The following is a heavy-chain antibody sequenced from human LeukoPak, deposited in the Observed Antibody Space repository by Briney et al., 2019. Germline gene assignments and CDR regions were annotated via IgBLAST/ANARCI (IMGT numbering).Heavy chain of an antibody. CDR3: ARVAAKTVEY. CDR1: GGSIGRSSYY. CDR2: IYYSGKT. V-gene: IGHV4-39*07. D-gene: IGHD2-15*01. J-gene: IGHJ4*02. Sequence: SETLSLTCTVSGGSIGRSSYYWGRIRQPPGKGLEWIGNIYYSGKTDYNPSLKSRVTISVDTSKNQFSLKLSSVTAADTAVYYCARVAAKTVEYWGQGTLVTVSS.